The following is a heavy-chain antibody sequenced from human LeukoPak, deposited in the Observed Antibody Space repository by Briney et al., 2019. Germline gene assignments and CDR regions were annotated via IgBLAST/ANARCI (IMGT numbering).Heavy chain of an antibody. CDR1: GFTFSSYN. CDR3: ARDDSRLDDYGDPACDY. J-gene: IGHJ4*02. CDR2: ISSSSSYI. V-gene: IGHV3-21*01. D-gene: IGHD4-17*01. Sequence: NAGGSLRLSCAASGFTFSSYNMNWVRQAPGKGLEWVSSISSSSSYIYYADSVKGRFTISRDNAKNSLYLQMNSLRAEDTAVYYCARDDSRLDDYGDPACDYWGQGTLVTVSS.